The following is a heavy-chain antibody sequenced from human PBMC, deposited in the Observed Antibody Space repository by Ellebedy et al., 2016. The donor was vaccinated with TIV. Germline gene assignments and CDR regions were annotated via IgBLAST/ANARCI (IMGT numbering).Heavy chain of an antibody. CDR2: IWYDGSNK. D-gene: IGHD1-26*01. Sequence: GESLKISCAASGFTFSSYGMHWVRQAPGKGLEWVAVIWYDGSNKYYADSVKGRFTISRDNSKNTLYLQMNSLRAEDTAVYYCAKDPWELLHAFDIWGQGTMVTVSS. CDR1: GFTFSSYG. V-gene: IGHV3-33*06. J-gene: IGHJ3*02. CDR3: AKDPWELLHAFDI.